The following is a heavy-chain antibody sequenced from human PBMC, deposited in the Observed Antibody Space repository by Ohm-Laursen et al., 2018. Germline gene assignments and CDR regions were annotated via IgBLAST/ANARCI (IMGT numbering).Heavy chain of an antibody. CDR1: GGSFSGYY. V-gene: IGHV4-59*10. CDR2: IYTSGST. D-gene: IGHD4-17*01. CDR3: ARQDSGDYYFDY. Sequence: TLSLTCAVYGGSFSGYYWSWIRQPAGKGLEWIGRIYTSGSTNYNPSLESRVTISADTSKNQFSLRLTSVTAADTAVYYCARQDSGDYYFDYWGQGTLVTASS. J-gene: IGHJ4*02.